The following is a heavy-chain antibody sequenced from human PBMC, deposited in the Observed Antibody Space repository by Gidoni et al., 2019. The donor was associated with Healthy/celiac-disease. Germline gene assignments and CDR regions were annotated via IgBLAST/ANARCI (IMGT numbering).Heavy chain of an antibody. J-gene: IGHJ4*02. D-gene: IGHD4-17*01. CDR1: GFTFSSYA. V-gene: IGHV3-23*01. CDR2: IRGRGGST. Sequence: VQLLEYGGGLVQPGGSLRPSCQASGFTFSSYAVSWVRQAPGKGLEWVSAIRGRGGSTYYADSVKGRLTISRSNSKNTLYLQMNSLRAEDTAVYYCAKAGRATVTTWLDYWGQGTLVTVSS. CDR3: AKAGRATVTTWLDY.